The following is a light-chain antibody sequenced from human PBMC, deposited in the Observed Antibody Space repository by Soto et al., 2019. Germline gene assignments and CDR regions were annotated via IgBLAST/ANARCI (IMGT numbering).Light chain of an antibody. CDR2: AAS. Sequence: EIVLTQSPGALSLSPGDRATLSCKANQSVADNYLAWYQQKPGQAPRLLIYAASRRAIGIPDTFSGSGSGTDFTLTITRLEPEPFALYYCQQYGHSPRTFGQGIKVDIK. V-gene: IGKV3-20*01. J-gene: IGKJ1*01. CDR1: QSVADNY. CDR3: QQYGHSPRT.